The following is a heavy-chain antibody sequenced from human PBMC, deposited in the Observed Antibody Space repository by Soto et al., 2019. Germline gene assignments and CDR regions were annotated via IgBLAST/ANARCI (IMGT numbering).Heavy chain of an antibody. CDR1: GGSISSSNW. V-gene: IGHV4-4*02. D-gene: IGHD3-10*01. CDR3: ARDPGDTGYGSGSYQYYYYGMDV. CDR2: IYHSGST. J-gene: IGHJ6*02. Sequence: QVQLQESGPGLVKPSGTLSLTCAVSGGSISSSNWWSWVRQPPGKGLEWIGEIYHSGSTNYNPSLKSRVTISVDKSKNQFSLKLSSVTAADTAVYYCARDPGDTGYGSGSYQYYYYGMDVWGQGTTVTVSS.